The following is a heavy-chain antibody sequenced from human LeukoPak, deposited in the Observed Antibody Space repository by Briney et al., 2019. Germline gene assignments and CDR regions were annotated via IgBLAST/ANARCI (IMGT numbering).Heavy chain of an antibody. CDR1: GFTFSSYS. D-gene: IGHD3-10*01. V-gene: IGHV3-30*04. CDR3: AKDTSPYYYGSGSYYNGFDY. Sequence: GGSLRLSCVASGFTFSSYSMHWVRQAPGKGLEWVTYISKDGSNKYYIDSVKGRFTISRDNSKNTLYLQMNSLRAEDTALYCCAKDTSPYYYGSGSYYNGFDYWGQGTLVTVSS. CDR2: ISKDGSNK. J-gene: IGHJ4*02.